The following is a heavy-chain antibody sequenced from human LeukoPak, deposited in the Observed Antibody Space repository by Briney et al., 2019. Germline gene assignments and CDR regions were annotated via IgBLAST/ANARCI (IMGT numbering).Heavy chain of an antibody. D-gene: IGHD2-15*01. CDR1: GFTFSNYG. V-gene: IGHV3-30*03. CDR2: LSSGGINK. Sequence: PGRSLRLSCAVSGFTFSNYGVHWVRQAPGKGLDWVALLSSGGINKHYADSVKGRFIISRDNSMNTLYLQMNSLRVEDTAVYYCARDHAGSGRAFDNWGQGTLVTVSS. J-gene: IGHJ4*02. CDR3: ARDHAGSGRAFDN.